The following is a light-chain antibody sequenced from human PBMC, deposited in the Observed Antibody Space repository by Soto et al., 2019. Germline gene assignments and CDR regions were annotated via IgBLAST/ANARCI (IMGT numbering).Light chain of an antibody. CDR2: GAS. Sequence: EIVMTQSPVTLSVSPEERATLSCRASQNISNNLAWYQQRLGQAPRLLISGASTRAAGISDRFRGSGSGTEFTLTISSLRSEDSAIYYCQQYFEWPPMTFGQGTKVEI. CDR1: QNISNN. J-gene: IGKJ1*01. V-gene: IGKV3-15*01. CDR3: QQYFEWPPMT.